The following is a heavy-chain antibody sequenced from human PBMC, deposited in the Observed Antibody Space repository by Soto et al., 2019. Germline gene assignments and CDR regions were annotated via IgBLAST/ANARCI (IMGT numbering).Heavy chain of an antibody. Sequence: SVKVSCKASGGTFSSYAISWVRQAPGQGLEWMGGIIPIFGTANYAQKFQGRVTITADESTSTAYMELSSLRSEDTAVYYCARGKAAAAPYYYYYGMDVWGQGTTVTVSS. V-gene: IGHV1-69*13. CDR2: IIPIFGTA. D-gene: IGHD6-13*01. CDR3: ARGKAAAAPYYYYYGMDV. CDR1: GGTFSSYA. J-gene: IGHJ6*02.